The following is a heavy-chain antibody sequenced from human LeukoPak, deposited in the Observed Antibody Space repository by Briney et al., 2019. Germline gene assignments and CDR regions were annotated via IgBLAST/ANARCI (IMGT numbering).Heavy chain of an antibody. CDR3: VTEGGYGSGSYYRFDY. D-gene: IGHD3-10*01. V-gene: IGHV4-39*02. CDR1: GGSISSSSYY. J-gene: IGHJ4*02. Sequence: SETLSLTCTVSGGSISSSSYYWGWIRQPPGKGLERIGSIYYSGSTYYNPSLKSRVTISVDTSKNQFSLKLSSVTAADTAVYYCVTEGGYGSGSYYRFDYWGQGTLVTVSS. CDR2: IYYSGST.